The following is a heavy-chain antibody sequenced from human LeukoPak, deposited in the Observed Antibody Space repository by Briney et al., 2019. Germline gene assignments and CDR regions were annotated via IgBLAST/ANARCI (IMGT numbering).Heavy chain of an antibody. CDR1: GGSISSDY. CDR3: ARGRLDRGYSYGYGPILDY. J-gene: IGHJ4*02. D-gene: IGHD5-18*01. CDR2: INHSGST. Sequence: KPAETLSLTCNVSGGSISSDYWSWIRQPPGKGLEWIGEINHSGSTNYNPSLKSRVTISVDTSKNQFSLKLSSVTAADTAVYYCARGRLDRGYSYGYGPILDYWGQGTLVTVSS. V-gene: IGHV4-34*01.